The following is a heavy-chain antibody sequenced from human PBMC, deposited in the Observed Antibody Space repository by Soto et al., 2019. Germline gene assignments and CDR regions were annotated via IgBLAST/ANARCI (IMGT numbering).Heavy chain of an antibody. CDR1: GFTFYSYS. D-gene: IGHD2-2*01. Sequence: GGSMRISCAASGFTFYSYSMNWVRQAPGKGLEWVSSISSSSGYIYYADSVKGRFTISRDNAKNSLYLQMNSLRAEDTAVYYCARVKLGYCISTSCYHDYWGQGTPVTVS. CDR3: ARVKLGYCISTSCYHDY. CDR2: ISSSSGYI. J-gene: IGHJ4*02. V-gene: IGHV3-21*01.